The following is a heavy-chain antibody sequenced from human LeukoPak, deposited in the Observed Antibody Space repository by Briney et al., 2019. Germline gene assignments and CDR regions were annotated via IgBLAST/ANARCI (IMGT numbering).Heavy chain of an antibody. Sequence: GASVKVSCKASGGTFSSYAISWVRQAPGQGLEWMGGIIPIFGTANYAQKFQGRVTITTDESSSTAYMELSSLRSEDTAVYYCATAKKYYDGSGYYYGYCQHWGKGTLVTVST. D-gene: IGHD3-22*01. J-gene: IGHJ1*01. V-gene: IGHV1-69*05. CDR2: IIPIFGTA. CDR1: GGTFSSYA. CDR3: ATAKKYYDGSGYYYGYCQH.